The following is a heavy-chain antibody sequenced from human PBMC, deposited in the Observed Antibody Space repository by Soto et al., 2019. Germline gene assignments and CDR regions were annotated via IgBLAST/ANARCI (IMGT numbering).Heavy chain of an antibody. CDR3: ARGSTDYDYVWGSYRPVLNYFDY. CDR1: GGTFSSYA. V-gene: IGHV1-69*13. CDR2: IIPIFGTA. J-gene: IGHJ4*02. D-gene: IGHD3-16*02. Sequence: ASVKVSCKASGGTFSSYAISWVRQAPGQGLEWMGGIIPIFGTANYAQKFQGRVTITADESTSTAYMELSSLRSEDTAVYYCARGSTDYDYVWGSYRPVLNYFDYWGQGTLVTVSS.